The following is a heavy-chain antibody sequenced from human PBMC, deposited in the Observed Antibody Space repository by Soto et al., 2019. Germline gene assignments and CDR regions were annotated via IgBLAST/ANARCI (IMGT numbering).Heavy chain of an antibody. J-gene: IGHJ5*02. CDR1: GFTFSNYA. CDR2: IHGSGAGT. V-gene: IGHV3-23*01. CDR3: AGDAVPVNGQWDYCAP. Sequence: EAQLLESGGGLVQPGGSLRLSCAASGFTFSNYAMSWVRQAPGKGLEWVSSIHGSGAGTYYTDSVKGRFTVSRDDSKKTLYLQMSSLTVDDTAVYYCAGDAVPVNGQWDYCAPWGQGTLVTVSS. D-gene: IGHD1-26*01.